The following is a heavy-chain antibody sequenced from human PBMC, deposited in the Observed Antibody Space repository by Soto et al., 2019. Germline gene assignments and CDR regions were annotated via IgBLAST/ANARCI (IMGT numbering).Heavy chain of an antibody. D-gene: IGHD5-12*01. CDR1: GGSVRDGSYY. CDR3: ARGAGRWLQLGYDY. CDR2: IYYSGST. J-gene: IGHJ4*02. V-gene: IGHV4-61*01. Sequence: SETLSLTCTVSGGSVRDGSYYWAWLRQPPGKGLEWIGYIYYSGSTNYNPSLKSRVTISVDTSKNQFSLKLSSVTAADTAVYYCARGAGRWLQLGYDYWGQGTLVTVSS.